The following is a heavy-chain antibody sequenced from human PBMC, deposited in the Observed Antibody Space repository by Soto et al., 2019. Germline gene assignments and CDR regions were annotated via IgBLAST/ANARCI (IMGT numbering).Heavy chain of an antibody. CDR1: GGSISSYY. Sequence: SETLSLTCTVSGGSISSYYWSWIRQPPGKGLEWIGYIYYSGSTNYNPSLNIRXTXXXXXSKXXXXLXLSSLTASETAVSYCARASVWFGAKGSDYGMDVWGQGTTVTVSS. J-gene: IGHJ6*02. CDR3: ARASVWFGAKGSDYGMDV. V-gene: IGHV4-59*01. CDR2: IYYSGST. D-gene: IGHD3-10*01.